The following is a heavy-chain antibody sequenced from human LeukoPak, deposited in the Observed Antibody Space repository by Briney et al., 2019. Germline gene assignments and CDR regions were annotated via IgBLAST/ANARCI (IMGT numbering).Heavy chain of an antibody. J-gene: IGHJ4*02. D-gene: IGHD2-2*01. Sequence: GGSLRLSCEASGFTVSSNYMTWVRQAPGKGLEWVSVIYSGGTTYYADSVKGRFTVSRDNSKNTLYLQMNSLRAEDTAVYFCARGSCTGNSCYAFDYWGQGTLVSVSS. CDR3: ARGSCTGNSCYAFDY. CDR1: GFTVSSNY. CDR2: IYSGGTT. V-gene: IGHV3-66*01.